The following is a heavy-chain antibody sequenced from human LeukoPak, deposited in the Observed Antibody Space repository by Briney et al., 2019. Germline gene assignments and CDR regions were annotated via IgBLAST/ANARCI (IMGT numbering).Heavy chain of an antibody. V-gene: IGHV4-39*07. CDR3: ANMGYSYAPGLFDP. J-gene: IGHJ5*02. CDR2: IYYSGSN. Sequence: SETLSLTCTVSGGSISSSGYYWGWIRQTPGKGLEWIGSIYYSGSNYHNPSLKSRVSMSVDTSKNQFSLKLSSVTTADTAVYYCANMGYSYAPGLFDPWGQGTLVTVSS. CDR1: GGSISSSGYY. D-gene: IGHD5-18*01.